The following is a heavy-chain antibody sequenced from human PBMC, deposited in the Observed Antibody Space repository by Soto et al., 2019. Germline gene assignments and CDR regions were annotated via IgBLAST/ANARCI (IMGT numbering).Heavy chain of an antibody. V-gene: IGHV1-69*06. D-gene: IGHD6-13*01. J-gene: IGHJ6*02. Sequence: ASVRSSCKASGGTFSSYAISWVRQAPGQGLEWMGGIIPIFGTANYAQKFQGRVTITADKSTSTAYMELSSLRSEDTAVYYCARELPYTTRVAAAPNYYYYGRDVCGQGTTVTVSS. CDR1: GGTFSSYA. CDR3: ARELPYTTRVAAAPNYYYYGRDV. CDR2: IIPIFGTA.